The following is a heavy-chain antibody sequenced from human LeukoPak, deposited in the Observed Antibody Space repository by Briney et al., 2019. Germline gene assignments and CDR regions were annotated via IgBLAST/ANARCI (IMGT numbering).Heavy chain of an antibody. V-gene: IGHV3-30*03. CDR3: ARGGPMTTVTTGSNYYYYGMDV. J-gene: IGHJ6*02. CDR2: ISYDGSNK. CDR1: GFTFSSYG. Sequence: PGRSLRLSCAVSGFTFSSYGMHWVRQAPGKGLEWVAVISYDGSNKYYADSVKGRFTISRDNSKNTLYLQMNSLRAEDTAVYYCARGGPMTTVTTGSNYYYYGMDVWGQGTTVTVSS. D-gene: IGHD4-4*01.